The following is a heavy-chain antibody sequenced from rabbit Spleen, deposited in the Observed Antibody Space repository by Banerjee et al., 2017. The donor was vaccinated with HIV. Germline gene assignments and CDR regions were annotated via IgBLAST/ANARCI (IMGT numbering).Heavy chain of an antibody. CDR2: IDVTKSGNS. CDR1: GLDFSSNYW. CDR3: ARDAAGREDFNL. D-gene: IGHD4-2*01. J-gene: IGHJ4*01. Sequence: QEHLEESGGDLVKPGASLTLTCKASGLDFSSNYWICWVRQAPGKGLEWIACIDVTKSGNSYYASWAKGRFTVSKTSSTTVTLQMTSLTAADTATYFCARDAAGREDFNLWGQGTLVTVS. V-gene: IGHV1S45*01.